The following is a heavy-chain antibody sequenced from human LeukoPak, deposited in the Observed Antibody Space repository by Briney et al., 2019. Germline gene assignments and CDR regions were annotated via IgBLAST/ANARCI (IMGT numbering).Heavy chain of an antibody. J-gene: IGHJ4*02. CDR1: GGSFSGYY. Sequence: SETLSLTCAVYGGSFSGYYWSWIRQPPGKGLEWIGEINHSGSTNYNPSLKSRVTISVDTSKNQFSLKLSSVTAEDTAVYYCWSLAAAGTIDYWGQGTLVTVSS. CDR2: INHSGST. D-gene: IGHD6-13*01. V-gene: IGHV4-34*01. CDR3: WSLAAAGTIDY.